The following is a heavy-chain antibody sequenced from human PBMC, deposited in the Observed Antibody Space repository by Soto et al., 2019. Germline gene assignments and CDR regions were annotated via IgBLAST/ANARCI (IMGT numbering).Heavy chain of an antibody. V-gene: IGHV4-38-2*02. CDR2: SYHSGTT. D-gene: IGHD3-22*01. CDR1: GFSISSGYF. Sequence: SETLSLTCAVSGFSISSGYFWGWIRQPPGKGPEWLGSSYHSGTTYYNPSVKGRVTISVDTSKNQFSLKMSSVPAADLAVYYCARDSSGYYWFDPWGQGTLVTVSS. J-gene: IGHJ5*02. CDR3: ARDSSGYYWFDP.